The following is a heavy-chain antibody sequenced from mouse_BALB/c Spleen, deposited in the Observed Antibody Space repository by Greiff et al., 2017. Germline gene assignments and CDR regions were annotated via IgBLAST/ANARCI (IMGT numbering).Heavy chain of an antibody. Sequence: VQLQQSGAELVKPGASVKLSCTASGFNIKDTYMHWVQQRPEQGLEWIGRIDPANGNTKYDPKFQGKATITADTSSNTAYLQLSSLTSEDTAVYSCARLDYCYLYYFDYWGQGTTLTVSS. D-gene: IGHD2-12*01. CDR1: GFNIKDTY. V-gene: IGHV14-3*02. CDR2: IDPANGNT. CDR3: ARLDYCYLYYFDY. J-gene: IGHJ2*01.